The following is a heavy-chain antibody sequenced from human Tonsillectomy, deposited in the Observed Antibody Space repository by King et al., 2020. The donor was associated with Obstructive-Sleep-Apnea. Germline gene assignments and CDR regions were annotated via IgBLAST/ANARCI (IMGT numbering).Heavy chain of an antibody. CDR2: ISGSGGST. J-gene: IGHJ6*02. CDR1: GFTFSSYA. V-gene: IGHV3-23*04. CDR3: AKSDIVVVPAAMRGGLDYYGMDV. D-gene: IGHD2-2*01. Sequence: DVQLVESGGGLVQPGGSLRLSCAASGFTFSSYAMSWVRQAPGKGLEWVSAISGSGGSTYYADSVKGRFTISRDNSKNTLYLQMNSLRAEDTAVYYCAKSDIVVVPAAMRGGLDYYGMDVWGLGTTVTVSS.